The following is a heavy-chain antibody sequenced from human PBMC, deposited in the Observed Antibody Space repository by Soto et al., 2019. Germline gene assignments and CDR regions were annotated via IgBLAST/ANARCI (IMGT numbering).Heavy chain of an antibody. J-gene: IGHJ6*02. V-gene: IGHV4-39*01. CDR3: ARLQGYCIRTSCSGYYSMDV. Sequence: SETLSLTCTVSSGSTSSSSYTWGWIRQPPGKGLEWIGSIYYSGSTYYNPSLKSRITVSVVTSKNQFYLNLSSVTAADTAVYYCARLQGYCIRTSCSGYYSMDVSRQGTTVTVS. D-gene: IGHD2-2*01. CDR1: SGSTSSSSYT. CDR2: IYYSGST.